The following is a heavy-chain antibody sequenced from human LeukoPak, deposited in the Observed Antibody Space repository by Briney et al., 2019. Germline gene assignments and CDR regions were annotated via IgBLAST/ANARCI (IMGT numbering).Heavy chain of an antibody. J-gene: IGHJ3*02. D-gene: IGHD3-22*01. V-gene: IGHV4-59*01. CDR2: IYYSGST. Sequence: SETLSLTCTVSGGSISSYYWSWIRQPPGKGLEWSGYIYYSGSTNYNPSLKSRVTISVDTSKNQFSLKLSSVTAADTAVYYCARGGLDSSGYWAAFDIWGPGTMVTVSS. CDR1: GGSISSYY. CDR3: ARGGLDSSGYWAAFDI.